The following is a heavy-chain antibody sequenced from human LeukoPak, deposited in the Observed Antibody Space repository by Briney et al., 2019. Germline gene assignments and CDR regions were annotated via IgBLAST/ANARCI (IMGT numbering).Heavy chain of an antibody. CDR2: IKEDGTET. CDR1: GFSFSTYA. V-gene: IGHV3-7*03. Sequence: GGSLRLSCAASGFSFSTYAMSWVRQAPGKGLEWVANIKEDGTETYYVDSVKGRFTISRDNAKNSLYLQMNSLRVEDTAVYYCAKEGRSLQTYWGQGTLVTVSS. D-gene: IGHD5-24*01. J-gene: IGHJ4*02. CDR3: AKEGRSLQTY.